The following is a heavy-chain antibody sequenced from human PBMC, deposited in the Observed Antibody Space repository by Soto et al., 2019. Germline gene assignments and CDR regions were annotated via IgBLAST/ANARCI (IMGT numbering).Heavy chain of an antibody. CDR3: ATDGGGSGSYYNPAYYYYLDV. V-gene: IGHV4-59*01. J-gene: IGHJ6*03. CDR2: IYYSGST. D-gene: IGHD3-10*01. CDR1: GGSISSYY. Sequence: SETLSLTCTVSGGSISSYYWSWIRQPPGKGLEWIGYIYYSGSTNYNPSLKSRVTISVDTSKNQFSLKLSSVTAADTAVYYCATDGGGSGSYYNPAYYYYLDVWGKGTTVTVSS.